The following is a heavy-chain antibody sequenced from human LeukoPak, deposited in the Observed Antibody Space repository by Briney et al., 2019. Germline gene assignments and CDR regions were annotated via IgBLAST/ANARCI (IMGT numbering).Heavy chain of an antibody. CDR3: AKRSGSYRGFDY. CDR1: GFTFSSYA. CDR2: ISGSGGST. J-gene: IGHJ4*02. V-gene: IGHV3-23*01. Sequence: GGSLRLSCAASGFTFSSYAMSWVRQAPGKGLEWVSAISGSGGSTYYADAVKGRFSISRDNSTSTLYLQMNSLRGEDTAVYYCAKRSGSYRGFDYWGQGTLVTVSS. D-gene: IGHD1-26*01.